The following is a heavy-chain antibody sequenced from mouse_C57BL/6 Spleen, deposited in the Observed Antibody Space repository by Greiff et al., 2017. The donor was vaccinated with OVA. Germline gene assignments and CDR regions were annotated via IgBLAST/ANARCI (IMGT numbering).Heavy chain of an antibody. D-gene: IGHD1-1*01. V-gene: IGHV1-42*01. Sequence: VQLQQSGPELVKPGASVKISCKASGYSFTGYYMNWVKQSPEKSLEWIGEINPSTGGTTYNQKFKAKATLTVDKSSSTAYMQLKSLTSEDSAVYYCARSRNYGSSPLDYWGQGTTLTVSS. CDR2: INPSTGGT. J-gene: IGHJ2*01. CDR3: ARSRNYGSSPLDY. CDR1: GYSFTGYY.